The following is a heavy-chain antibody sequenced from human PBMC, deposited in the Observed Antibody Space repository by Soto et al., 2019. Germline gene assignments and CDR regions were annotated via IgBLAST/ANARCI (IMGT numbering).Heavy chain of an antibody. CDR3: ESESYGWGSYDAGPHPAWYYRMDV. V-gene: IGHV3-33*01. CDR2: IWYDGSNK. J-gene: IGHJ6*02. Sequence: QVQLVESGGGVVQPGRSLRLSCAASGFTFSSYGMHWVRQAPGQGLEWVAVIWYDGSNKYYADSVKGRFTISRDNSKNTLYLQMNSLRDGDPAAYYCESESYGWGSYDAGPHPAWYYRMDVWGQGTTVTVS. CDR1: GFTFSSYG. D-gene: IGHD3-10*01.